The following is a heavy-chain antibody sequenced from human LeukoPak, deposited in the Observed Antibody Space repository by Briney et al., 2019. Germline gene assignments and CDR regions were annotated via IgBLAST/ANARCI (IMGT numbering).Heavy chain of an antibody. CDR3: ATLYTPNGVYNWYFDL. D-gene: IGHD2-8*01. J-gene: IGHJ2*01. CDR2: IYDSGKP. V-gene: IGHV4-39*01. Sequence: PSETLSLTCTVSGGSISSGCYYWGWLRQPPVKGLEWLGIIYDSGKPYYNPSVKSRATRSVDTSKSHVSRTLSSVTAADTAVYYCATLYTPNGVYNWYFDLWGRGTLVTASS. CDR1: GGSISSGCYY.